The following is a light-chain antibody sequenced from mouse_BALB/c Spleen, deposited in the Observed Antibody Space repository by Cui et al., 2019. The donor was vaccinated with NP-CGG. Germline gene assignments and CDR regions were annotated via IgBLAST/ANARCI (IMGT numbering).Light chain of an antibody. J-gene: IGLJ1*01. V-gene: IGLV1*01. Sequence: QAVVTQESALTTSPGETVTLTCRSSTGAVTTSNYANWVQEKPDHLFNGLIGGTSNRTPGVPARFSGSLIGDKAALTITGAQTEDEAIYFCALWYSNHWVFGGGTKLTVL. CDR1: TGAVTTSNY. CDR2: GTS. CDR3: ALWYSNHWV.